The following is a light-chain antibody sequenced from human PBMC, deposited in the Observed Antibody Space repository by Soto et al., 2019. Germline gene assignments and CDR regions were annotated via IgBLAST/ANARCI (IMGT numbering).Light chain of an antibody. V-gene: IGKV3-20*01. Sequence: EIVLTQSPGTLSLSPGERATLSCRASQSVSSSYLAWYQQKPGQAPRLLIYGASSRATDIPDRFSGSGSGTDFSLTISRLEAEDFAVYYWQQYGSSPRTFGEGPKVEIK. CDR1: QSVSSSY. CDR3: QQYGSSPRT. J-gene: IGKJ1*01. CDR2: GAS.